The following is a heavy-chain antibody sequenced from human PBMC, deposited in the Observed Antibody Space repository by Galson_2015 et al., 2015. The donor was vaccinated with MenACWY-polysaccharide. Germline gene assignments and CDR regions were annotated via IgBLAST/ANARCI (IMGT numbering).Heavy chain of an antibody. CDR1: GFTFSGYY. CDR2: ITTTGSST. D-gene: IGHD6-19*01. J-gene: IGHJ6*02. V-gene: IGHV3-11*01. Sequence: SLRLSCAASGFTFSGYYMSWIRQAPEKGLEWVSYITTTGSSTNYADSVKGRFTISRDNAKNSLYLQMNSLRAEGTGMYYCARDRWTAVAGDYHYYGMDVWGQGTTVTVSS. CDR3: ARDRWTAVAGDYHYYGMDV.